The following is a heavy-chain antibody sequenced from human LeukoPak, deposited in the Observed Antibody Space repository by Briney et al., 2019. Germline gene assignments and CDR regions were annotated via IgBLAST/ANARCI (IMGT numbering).Heavy chain of an antibody. D-gene: IGHD2-2*01. CDR3: ARDGLGVVVPAAIKAFDI. Sequence: ASVKVSCKASGYTFTSYAMHWVRQAPGQRLEWMGWISAYNGNTNYAQKLQGRVTMTTDTSTSTAYMELRSLRSDDTAVYYCARDGLGVVVPAAIKAFDIWGQGTMVTVSS. CDR2: ISAYNGNT. J-gene: IGHJ3*02. CDR1: GYTFTSYA. V-gene: IGHV1-18*01.